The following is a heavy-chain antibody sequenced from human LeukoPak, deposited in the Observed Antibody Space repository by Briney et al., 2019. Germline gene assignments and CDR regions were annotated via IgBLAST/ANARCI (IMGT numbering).Heavy chain of an antibody. CDR3: ARDGRDGFIDY. V-gene: IGHV3-7*01. J-gene: IGHJ4*02. D-gene: IGHD5-24*01. CDR1: GFTFSSYW. CDR2: LNEDGTKK. Sequence: GGSLRLSCAASGFTFSSYWMSWVRQAPGKGLEWVANLNEDGTKKYYVDSVKGRFTISGDNAKNSLYLQMDSLRDEDTAVYYCARDGRDGFIDYWGQGTLVTVSS.